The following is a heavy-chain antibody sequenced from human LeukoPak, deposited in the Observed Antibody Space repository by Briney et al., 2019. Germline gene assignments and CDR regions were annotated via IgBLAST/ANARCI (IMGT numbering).Heavy chain of an antibody. CDR1: GGSISSSSYY. D-gene: IGHD3-16*01. Sequence: SETLSLTCTVSGGSISSSSYYWGWIRQPPGKGLEWIGSIYHSGSTYYNPSLKSRVTISVDTSKNQFSLKLSSVTAADTAMYYCARVKDPGGYYYYYYMDVWGKGTTVTVSS. J-gene: IGHJ6*03. CDR2: IYHSGST. CDR3: ARVKDPGGYYYYYYMDV. V-gene: IGHV4-39*07.